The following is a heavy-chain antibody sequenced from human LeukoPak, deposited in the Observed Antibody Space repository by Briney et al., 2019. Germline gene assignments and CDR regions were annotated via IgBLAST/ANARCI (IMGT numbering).Heavy chain of an antibody. V-gene: IGHV3-7*03. J-gene: IGHJ3*02. CDR1: GFTFSSNW. Sequence: GGSLRLSCAASGFTFSSNWMSWVRQAPGKGLEWVANIKQDGSEKYYVDSVKGRFTISRDNAKNSLYLQMNSLRAEDTAVYYCARGVVVPAAIDAFDIWGQGTMVTVSS. D-gene: IGHD2-2*01. CDR2: IKQDGSEK. CDR3: ARGVVVPAAIDAFDI.